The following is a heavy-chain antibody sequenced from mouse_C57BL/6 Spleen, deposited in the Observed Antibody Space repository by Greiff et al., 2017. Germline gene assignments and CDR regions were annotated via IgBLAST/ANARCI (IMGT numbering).Heavy chain of an antibody. Sequence: VQLQQSGAELVRPGASVKLSCKASGYTFTDYYINWVKQRPGQGLEWIARLYPGSGNTYYNEKFKGKATLTAEKSSSTAYMQLSSLTSEDSAVYFCARCPLYDGYSWFGYWGQGTLVSVSA. V-gene: IGHV1-76*01. D-gene: IGHD2-3*01. J-gene: IGHJ3*01. CDR3: ARCPLYDGYSWFGY. CDR1: GYTFTDYY. CDR2: LYPGSGNT.